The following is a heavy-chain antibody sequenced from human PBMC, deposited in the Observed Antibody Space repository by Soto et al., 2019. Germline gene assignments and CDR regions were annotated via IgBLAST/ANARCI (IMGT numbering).Heavy chain of an antibody. V-gene: IGHV1-69*02. CDR3: ARAYVSGSSPTNY. Sequence: QLQLVQSGAEVKKPGSSVKVSCKASGGTFTSYTISWVRQAPGQGLEWMGRIIPIIDFANYTQKFQGRVPLPADKSRRTAYRGLGGLSSEDTAVYYCARAYVSGSSPTNYWGQGTLVTVSS. CDR1: GGTFTSYT. J-gene: IGHJ4*02. CDR2: IIPIIDFA. D-gene: IGHD3-10*01.